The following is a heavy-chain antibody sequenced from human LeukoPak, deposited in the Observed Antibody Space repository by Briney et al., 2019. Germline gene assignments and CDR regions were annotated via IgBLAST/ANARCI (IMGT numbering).Heavy chain of an antibody. Sequence: PGGSLRLSCAASGFTFDDYGMSWVRQAPGKGLEWVSGINWNGGSTGYADSVKGRFTISRDNAKNTLYLQMSSLRAEDTALYYFAKASNYDYLWGSQQNGYYFDHWGRGNLVNGSS. D-gene: IGHD3-16*01. CDR1: GFTFDDYG. J-gene: IGHJ4*02. CDR3: AKASNYDYLWGSQQNGYYFDH. CDR2: INWNGGST. V-gene: IGHV3-20*04.